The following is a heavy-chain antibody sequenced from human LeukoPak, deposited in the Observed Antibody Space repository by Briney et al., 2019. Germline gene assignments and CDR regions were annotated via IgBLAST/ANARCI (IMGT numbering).Heavy chain of an antibody. Sequence: GGSLRLSCAASGFTFSSYAMTWVRQAPGKGLEGVSAISGSGSSKYYAGSVKGRFTISRDNAKNSLYLQMNSLRAEDTAVYYCARAATYYYGAVDVWGQGTTVTVSS. CDR3: ARAATYYYGAVDV. CDR1: GFTFSSYA. V-gene: IGHV3-21*01. D-gene: IGHD3-10*01. CDR2: ISGSGSSK. J-gene: IGHJ6*02.